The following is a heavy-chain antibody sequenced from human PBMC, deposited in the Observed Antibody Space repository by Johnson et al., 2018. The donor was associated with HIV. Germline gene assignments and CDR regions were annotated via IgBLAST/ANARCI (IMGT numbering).Heavy chain of an antibody. D-gene: IGHD5-18*01. CDR2: IYSGGTT. CDR1: GFTVSSNY. V-gene: IGHV3-53*01. Sequence: VQLVESGGGLIQPGGSLRLSCVASGFTVSSNYMSLVRQAPGKGLEWVSVIYSGGTTYHADSVKGRFIISRDNSKSTLYLQMNSLRAEDTAVYYCARAYTYGAFDIWGQGTMVTVSS. J-gene: IGHJ3*02. CDR3: ARAYTYGAFDI.